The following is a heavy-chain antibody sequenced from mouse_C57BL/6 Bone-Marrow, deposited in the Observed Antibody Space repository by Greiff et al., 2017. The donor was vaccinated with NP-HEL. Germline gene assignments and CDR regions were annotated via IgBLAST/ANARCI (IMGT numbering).Heavy chain of an antibody. V-gene: IGHV1-42*01. J-gene: IGHJ3*01. CDR3: ARTSS. Sequence: VQLQQSGPEPVKPGASVKISCKASGYSFTGYYMNWVKQSPEKSLEWIGEINPSTGGTTYNQKFKAKATLTVDKSSSTAYMQLKSLTSEDSAVYYCARTSSWGQGTLVTVSA. CDR2: INPSTGGT. CDR1: GYSFTGYY.